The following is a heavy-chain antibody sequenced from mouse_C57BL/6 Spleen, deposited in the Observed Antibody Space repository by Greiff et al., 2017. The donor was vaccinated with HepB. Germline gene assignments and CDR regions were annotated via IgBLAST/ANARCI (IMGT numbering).Heavy chain of an antibody. CDR2: ISSGSSTI. CDR1: GFTFSDYG. CDR3: ARPRGNYAQYYFDY. V-gene: IGHV5-17*01. J-gene: IGHJ2*01. D-gene: IGHD2-1*01. Sequence: EVQLVESGGGLVKPGGSLKLSCAASGFTFSDYGMHWVRQAPEKGLEWVAYISSGSSTIYYADTVKGRFTISRDNAKNTLFLQMTSLRSEDTAMYYCARPRGNYAQYYFDYWGQGTTLTVSS.